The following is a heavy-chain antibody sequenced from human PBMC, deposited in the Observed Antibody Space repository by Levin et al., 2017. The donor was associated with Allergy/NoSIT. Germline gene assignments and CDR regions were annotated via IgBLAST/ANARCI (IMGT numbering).Heavy chain of an antibody. CDR3: ARDLGSSWYLIDY. D-gene: IGHD6-13*01. J-gene: IGHJ4*02. CDR1: GYTFTGYY. CDR2: INPNSGGT. V-gene: IGHV1-2*02. Sequence: PGGSLRLSCKASGYTFTGYYMHWVRQAPGQGLEWMGWINPNSGGTNYAQKFQGRVTMTRDTSISTAYMELSRLRSDDTAVYYCARDLGSSWYLIDYWGQGTLVTVSS.